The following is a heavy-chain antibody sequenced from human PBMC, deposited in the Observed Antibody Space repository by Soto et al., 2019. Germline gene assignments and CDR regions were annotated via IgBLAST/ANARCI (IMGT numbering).Heavy chain of an antibody. CDR2: ISYDGSNK. Sequence: PGGSLRLSCAPSGFTFSSYGMHWVRQAPGKGLEWVAVISYDGSNKYYADSVKGRFTISRDNSKNTLYLQMNSLRAEDTAVYYCAKDESAAFYYYYGMDVWGQGTTVTVSS. D-gene: IGHD2-15*01. CDR1: GFTFSSYG. J-gene: IGHJ6*02. CDR3: AKDESAAFYYYYGMDV. V-gene: IGHV3-30*18.